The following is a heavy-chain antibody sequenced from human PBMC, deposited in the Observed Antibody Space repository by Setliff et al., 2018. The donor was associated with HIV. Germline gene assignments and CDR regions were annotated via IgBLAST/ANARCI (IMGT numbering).Heavy chain of an antibody. CDR1: ELTFSNYA. V-gene: IGHV3-48*01. J-gene: IGHJ6*03. Sequence: GGSLRLSCAASELTFSNYAMTWVRQAPGKGLEWLSYISYTSRTIYYADSVKGRFTISRDNDKNSLYLQMDSLRAEDTAVYYCARDGGMGVYHMDVWGKGTTVTVSS. CDR3: ARDGGMGVYHMDV. CDR2: ISYTSRTI. D-gene: IGHD2-8*02.